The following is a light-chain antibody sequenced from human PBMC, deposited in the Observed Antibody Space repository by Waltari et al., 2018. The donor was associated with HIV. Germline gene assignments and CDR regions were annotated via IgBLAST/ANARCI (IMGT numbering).Light chain of an antibody. J-gene: IGKJ2*01. V-gene: IGKV3-11*01. CDR1: QSISSY. CDR3: QHRSSWPRGT. CDR2: DAS. Sequence: EIVLTQSPATLSLSPGERANISCRASQSISSYLAWYQQKPGQAPRLLIYDASNRATGIPARFSGSGSATDFTLTISSLEPEDFAVYYCQHRSSWPRGTFGQGTKLEIK.